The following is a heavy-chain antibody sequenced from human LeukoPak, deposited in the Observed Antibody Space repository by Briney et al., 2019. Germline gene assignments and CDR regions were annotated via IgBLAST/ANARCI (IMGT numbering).Heavy chain of an antibody. J-gene: IGHJ4*02. CDR3: ARVDTIFGVVIAIDY. CDR2: IKQDGSEK. V-gene: IGHV3-7*01. Sequence: GGSLRLSCAASGFTFSRCWMSWVRQAPGKGLEWVANIKQDGSEKYYVDSVKGRFTISRDNAKNSLYLQMNSLRAEDTAVYYCARVDTIFGVVIAIDYWGQGTLVTVSS. D-gene: IGHD3-3*01. CDR1: GFTFSRCW.